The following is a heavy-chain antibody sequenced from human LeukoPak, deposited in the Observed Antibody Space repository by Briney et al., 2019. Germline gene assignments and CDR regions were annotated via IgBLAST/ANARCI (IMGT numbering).Heavy chain of an antibody. CDR3: ARHPLTGDRYNWFDP. CDR1: GFTFSDYY. J-gene: IGHJ5*02. Sequence: GSLRLSCAASGFTFSDYYMSWIRQPPGKGLEWIGSIYYSGSTYYNPSLKSRVTISVDTSKNQFSLKLSSVTAADTAVYYCARHPLTGDRYNWFDPWGQGTLVTVSS. D-gene: IGHD7-27*01. V-gene: IGHV4-39*01. CDR2: IYYSGST.